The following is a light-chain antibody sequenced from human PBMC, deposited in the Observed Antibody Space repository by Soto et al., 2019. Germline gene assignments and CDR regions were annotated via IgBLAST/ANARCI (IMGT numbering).Light chain of an antibody. CDR3: QQRSNWPIT. CDR1: QSVSKY. CDR2: DAS. Sequence: EIVLTQSSATLSLSPGERATLSCRTSQSVSKYFAWYQQKPGRAPRLLIYDASSRATGIPARFIGSGSGTDFTLTISSLEPEDFAIYYCQQRSNWPITFGQGTRLEIE. J-gene: IGKJ5*01. V-gene: IGKV3-11*01.